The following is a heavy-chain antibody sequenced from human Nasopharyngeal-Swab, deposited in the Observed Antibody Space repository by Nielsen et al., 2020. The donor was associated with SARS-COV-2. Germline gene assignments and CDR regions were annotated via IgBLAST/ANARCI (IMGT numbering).Heavy chain of an antibody. D-gene: IGHD4-17*01. CDR2: ISYDGSNE. CDR1: GFTFSSSG. CDR3: AKDVHGDYGGIDY. Sequence: GESLKISCAASGFTFSSSGMDWVRQAPGKGLEWVAVISYDGSNEYYGDSVKGRFTISRDNSKNTLYLQMNSLRVDDTAVYYCAKDVHGDYGGIDYWGQGIRVTVSS. V-gene: IGHV3-30*18. J-gene: IGHJ4*02.